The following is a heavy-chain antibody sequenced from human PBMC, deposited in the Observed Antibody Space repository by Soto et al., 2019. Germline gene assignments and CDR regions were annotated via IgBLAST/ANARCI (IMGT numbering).Heavy chain of an antibody. J-gene: IGHJ5*02. V-gene: IGHV1-69*04. D-gene: IGHD3-3*01. Sequence: SVKVSCKASGGTFSSYTISWVRQAPGQGLEWMGRIIPILGIANYAQKFQGRVTITGDTSTSTAYMELSSLRSEDTAVYYCARDFGPAPLGGYDFWSGYPSSNWFDPWGQGTLVTVSS. CDR1: GGTFSSYT. CDR3: ARDFGPAPLGGYDFWSGYPSSNWFDP. CDR2: IIPILGIA.